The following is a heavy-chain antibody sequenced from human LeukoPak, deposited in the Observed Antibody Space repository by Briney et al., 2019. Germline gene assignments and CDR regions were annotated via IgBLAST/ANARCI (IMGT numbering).Heavy chain of an antibody. CDR3: ARRTGYCSSTSCIGGWFDP. D-gene: IGHD2-2*01. V-gene: IGHV4-34*01. J-gene: IGHJ5*02. Sequence: SETLSLTCAVYGGSFSGYYWSWIRQPPGKGLEWIGEINHSGSTNYNPSLKSRVTISVDTSKNQFSLKLSSVTAADTAVYYCARRTGYCSSTSCIGGWFDPWGQGTLVTVSS. CDR2: INHSGST. CDR1: GGSFSGYY.